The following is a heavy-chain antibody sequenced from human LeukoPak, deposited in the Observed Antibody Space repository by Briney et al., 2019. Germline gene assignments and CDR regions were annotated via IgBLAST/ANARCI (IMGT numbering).Heavy chain of an antibody. J-gene: IGHJ5*02. CDR3: ARHLRYNWFDP. V-gene: IGHV4-39*01. CDR2: IYHGGST. Sequence: SETLSLTCTVSGGSISSSSYYWGWIRQPPGKGLERIGSIYHGGSTYYNPSLKSRFTISVDTSRNQFSLKLSSVTAAETAVYYCARHLRYNWFDPWGQGTLVTVSS. CDR1: GGSISSSSYY.